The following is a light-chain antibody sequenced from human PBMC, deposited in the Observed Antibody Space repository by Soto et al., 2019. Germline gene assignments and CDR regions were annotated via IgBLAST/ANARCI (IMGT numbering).Light chain of an antibody. CDR2: AAS. CDR1: QSIAGY. Sequence: DIQMTQSPSSLSASVGDRVTITCRASQSIAGYLNWYQQKPGKAPKLLIYAASSLQSGVPSRFSGSGSGTDFTLTISSLQPEDFVTYCCQQSYSTPRTFGQGTKVEIK. V-gene: IGKV1-39*01. CDR3: QQSYSTPRT. J-gene: IGKJ1*01.